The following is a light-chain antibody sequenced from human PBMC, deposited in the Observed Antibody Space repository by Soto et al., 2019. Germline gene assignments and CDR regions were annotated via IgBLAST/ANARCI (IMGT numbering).Light chain of an antibody. J-gene: IGLJ2*01. CDR1: SSNIGAGYD. CDR3: QSYDSSLCDVV. V-gene: IGLV1-40*01. Sequence: QSVLTQPPSVSGAPGQRVTISCTGSSSNIGAGYDVHWYQQLPGTAPKLLIYGNSNRPSGVPDRFSGSKSGTSASLAITGLQAEDEADYYCQSYDSSLCDVVFGGGTKGTVL. CDR2: GNS.